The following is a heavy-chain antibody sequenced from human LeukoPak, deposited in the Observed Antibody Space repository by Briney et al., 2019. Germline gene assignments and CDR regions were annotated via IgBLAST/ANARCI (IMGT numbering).Heavy chain of an antibody. CDR3: AKDGRLLEFDY. CDR1: GFTFNNFG. V-gene: IGHV3-23*01. D-gene: IGHD2-21*02. Sequence: PGGSLRLSCAASGFTFNNFGMSWVRQAPGKGLEWVSAISGSGISTHYADSVKGRFTISRDNSKNTVYLQMNSLRAEDTAVYYCAKDGRLLEFDYWGQGTLVIVSS. CDR2: ISGSGIST. J-gene: IGHJ4*02.